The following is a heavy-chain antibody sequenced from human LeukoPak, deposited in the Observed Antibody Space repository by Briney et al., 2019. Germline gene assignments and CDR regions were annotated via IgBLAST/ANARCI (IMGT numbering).Heavy chain of an antibody. D-gene: IGHD3-22*01. CDR1: GFTFSSYA. Sequence: GGSLRLSCAASGFTFSSYAMSWVRQAPRKGLEWVSAISGSGGSTYYADSVKGRFTISRDNSKNTLYLQMNSLRAEDTAVYYCAKDLLGHVYYYDSNGYIDIWGQGTMVTVSS. J-gene: IGHJ3*02. V-gene: IGHV3-23*01. CDR2: ISGSGGST. CDR3: AKDLLGHVYYYDSNGYIDI.